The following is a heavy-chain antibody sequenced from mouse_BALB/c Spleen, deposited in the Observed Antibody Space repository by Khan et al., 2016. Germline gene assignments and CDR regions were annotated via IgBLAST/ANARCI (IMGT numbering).Heavy chain of an antibody. Sequence: QVQLKQSGPGLVQPSQSLSITCTVSGFSLTSYGVHWVRQSPGKGLEWLGVIWRGGSTDYNAAFMSRLSITNDNSKSRIFFKMNSLQADETDIYYCARSWYAMDYWGQGTSVTVSS. CDR1: GFSLTSYG. CDR2: IWRGGST. J-gene: IGHJ4*01. CDR3: ARSWYAMDY. V-gene: IGHV2-5*01.